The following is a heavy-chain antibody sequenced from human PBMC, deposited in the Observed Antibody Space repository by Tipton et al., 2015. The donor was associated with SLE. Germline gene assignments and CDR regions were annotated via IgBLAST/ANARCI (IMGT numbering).Heavy chain of an antibody. CDR2: IYSGGST. CDR3: ARDRGSSWFFFDY. V-gene: IGHV3-66*02. Sequence: SLRLSCAASGFTVSSNYMSWVRQAPGKGLEWVSVIYSGGSTYYADSVKGRFTISRDNSKNTLYLQMNSLRAEDTAVYYCARDRGSSWFFFDYWSQGTLVTVSS. D-gene: IGHD6-13*01. J-gene: IGHJ4*02. CDR1: GFTVSSNY.